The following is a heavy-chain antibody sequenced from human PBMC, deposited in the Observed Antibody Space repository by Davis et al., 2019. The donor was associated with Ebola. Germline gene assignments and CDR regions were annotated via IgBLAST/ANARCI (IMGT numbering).Heavy chain of an antibody. CDR2: ITVTSNYT. CDR3: ARRNWFDP. V-gene: IGHV3-21*01. CDR1: GFTFSSYS. J-gene: IGHJ5*02. Sequence: PGGSLRLSCAPSGFTFSSYSMNCVRQAPGKGLEWVSSITVTSNYTYYADSVKGRFTISRDNAKNSLYLQMNSLRAEDTAVYYCARRNWFDPWGQGTLVTVSS.